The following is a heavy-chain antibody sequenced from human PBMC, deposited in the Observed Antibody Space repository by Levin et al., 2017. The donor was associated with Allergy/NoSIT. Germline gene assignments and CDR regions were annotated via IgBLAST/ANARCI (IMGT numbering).Heavy chain of an antibody. V-gene: IGHV4-4*07. D-gene: IGHD3-22*01. J-gene: IGHJ4*02. CDR3: ARENRDSSGSNHYFDY. CDR2: IYPTGIT. CDR1: GGSISGFY. Sequence: SETLSLTCSVSGGSISGFYWTWIHQPAGKGPEWIGRIYPTGITNYNPSLKSRLTMSVDTSKNQFSLKLISVTAADTAVYYCARENRDSSGSNHYFDYWGQGTLVTVSS.